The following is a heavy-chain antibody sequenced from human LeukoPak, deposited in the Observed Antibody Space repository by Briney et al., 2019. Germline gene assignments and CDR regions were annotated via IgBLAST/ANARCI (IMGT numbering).Heavy chain of an antibody. CDR1: GGSISGGSYY. CDR3: ARPQYSSGWYFAFDY. CDR2: IYPSGST. V-gene: IGHV4-61*02. J-gene: IGHJ4*02. Sequence: SQTLSLTCTVSGGSISGGSYYWSWIRQPAGKGLEWIGRIYPSGSTNYNPSLKSRVTISVDTSKNQFSLKLSSVTAADTAVYYCARPQYSSGWYFAFDYWGQGTLVTVSS. D-gene: IGHD6-19*01.